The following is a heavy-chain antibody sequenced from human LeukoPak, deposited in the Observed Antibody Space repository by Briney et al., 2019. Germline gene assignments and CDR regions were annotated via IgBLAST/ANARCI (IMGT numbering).Heavy chain of an antibody. CDR2: INPNSGGT. CDR1: GYTFTGYY. CDR3: ARETDSSGYCSFGY. D-gene: IGHD3-22*01. J-gene: IGHJ4*02. V-gene: IGHV1-2*04. Sequence: ASVKVSCKASGYTFTGYYMHWVRQAPGQGLEWMGWINPNSGGTNYAQKFQGWVTMTRDTSISTAYMELSRLRSDDTAVYYCARETDSSGYCSFGYWGQGTLVTVSS.